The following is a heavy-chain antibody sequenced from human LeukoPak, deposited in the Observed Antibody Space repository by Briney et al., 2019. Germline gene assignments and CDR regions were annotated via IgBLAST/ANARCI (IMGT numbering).Heavy chain of an antibody. D-gene: IGHD3-22*01. J-gene: IGHJ4*02. Sequence: GGSLRLSCAASEFTFSDYYMSWIRQAPGKGLEWVSYISGGGDITYYADSARGRLTISRDNAKNSLYLQMNSLRAEDTAVYYCARDQGYGRGYSFDYWGQGTLVTVSS. CDR2: ISGGGDIT. CDR1: EFTFSDYY. CDR3: ARDQGYGRGYSFDY. V-gene: IGHV3-11*04.